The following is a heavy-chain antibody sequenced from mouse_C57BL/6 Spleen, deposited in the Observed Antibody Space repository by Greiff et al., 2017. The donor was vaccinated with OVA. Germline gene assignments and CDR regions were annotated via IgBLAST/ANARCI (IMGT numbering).Heavy chain of an antibody. D-gene: IGHD4-1*01. J-gene: IGHJ2*01. V-gene: IGHV8-12*01. CDR3: ARRGPSNWWYFDF. Sequence: QVTLKVSGPGILQSSQTLSLTCSFSGFSLRTSGMGVSWIRQPSGKGLEWLAHIYWDDDKRYNPSLKSRLTISKDTSRTQVLRKITSVDTAETATYYCARRGPSNWWYFDFGGQGTTLTVSS. CDR1: GFSLRTSGMG. CDR2: IYWDDDK.